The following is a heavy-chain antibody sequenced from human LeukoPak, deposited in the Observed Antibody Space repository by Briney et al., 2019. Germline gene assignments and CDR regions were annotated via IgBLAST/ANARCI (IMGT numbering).Heavy chain of an antibody. CDR3: ASGRSSQGWSDP. D-gene: IGHD2-2*01. Sequence: SETLSLTCTVSGGSISSGGYYWSWIRQHPGKGLEWIGYIYYSGSTYYNPSLKSRVTISVDTSKNQFSLKLSSVTAADTAVYYCASGRSSQGWSDPWGQGTLVTVSS. CDR1: GGSISSGGYY. V-gene: IGHV4-31*03. CDR2: IYYSGST. J-gene: IGHJ5*02.